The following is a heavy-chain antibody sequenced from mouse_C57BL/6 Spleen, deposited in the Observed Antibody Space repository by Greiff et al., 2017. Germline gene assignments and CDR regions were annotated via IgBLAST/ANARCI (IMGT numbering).Heavy chain of an antibody. CDR2: ISSGSSTI. J-gene: IGHJ3*01. Sequence: DVQLQESGGGLVKPGGSLKLSCAASGFTFSDYGMHWVRQAPEKGLEWVAYISSGSSTIYYADTVKGRFTISRDNAKNTLFLQMTSLRSEDTAMYYCARPLGRDLFAYWGQGTLVTVSA. CDR1: GFTFSDYG. D-gene: IGHD4-1*01. V-gene: IGHV5-17*01. CDR3: ARPLGRDLFAY.